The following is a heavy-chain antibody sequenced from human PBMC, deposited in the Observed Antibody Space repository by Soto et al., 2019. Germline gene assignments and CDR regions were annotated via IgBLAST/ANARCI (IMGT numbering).Heavy chain of an antibody. CDR2: IIPLLSTS. D-gene: IGHD5-12*01. CDR3: ARDSPIGSTFRGYDAIDY. V-gene: IGHV1-69*08. CDR1: GGPFSNDI. Sequence: QVQLEQSGAEVKKPGSSVRVSCKASGGPFSNDIITWVRQAPGQGLEWMGRIIPLLSTSTYAQNFQGRLTITADRSTGTAYMDLKNLTSADTAVYYCARDSPIGSTFRGYDAIDYWGQGTRITVSS. J-gene: IGHJ4*02.